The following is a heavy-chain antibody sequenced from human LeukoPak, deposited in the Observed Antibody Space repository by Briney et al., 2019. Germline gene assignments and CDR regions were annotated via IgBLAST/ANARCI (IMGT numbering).Heavy chain of an antibody. CDR3: ARDLHRVVVRGVPHYYYYMDV. CDR2: INPNSGGT. D-gene: IGHD3-10*01. V-gene: IGHV1-2*02. Sequence: GASVKVSCKASGYTFTSYYMHWVRQAPGQGLEWMGWINPNSGGTNYAQKFQGRVTMTRDTSISTAYMELSRLRSDDTAVYYCARDLHRVVVRGVPHYYYYMDVWGKGTTVTISS. CDR1: GYTFTSYY. J-gene: IGHJ6*03.